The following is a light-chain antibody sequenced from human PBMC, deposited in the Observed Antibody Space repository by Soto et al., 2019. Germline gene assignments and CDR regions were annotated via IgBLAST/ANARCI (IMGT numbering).Light chain of an antibody. CDR3: QQRSNGPPMYT. V-gene: IGKV3-11*01. CDR1: QSVSSY. Sequence: EIVLTHSPSTLSLSPGERATLSCRASQSVSSYLAWYQHKPCQAPRLLIYDASNRATGIPARFSGSGSGTDFTLTISSLEPEDFAVYYCQQRSNGPPMYTFGQGTKLEIK. J-gene: IGKJ2*01. CDR2: DAS.